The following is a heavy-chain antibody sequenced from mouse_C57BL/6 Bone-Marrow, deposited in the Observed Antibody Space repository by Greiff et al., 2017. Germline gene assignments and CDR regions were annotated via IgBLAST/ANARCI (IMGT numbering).Heavy chain of an antibody. CDR3: TRGPRFAY. J-gene: IGHJ3*01. CDR2: IDPETGGT. CDR1: GYTFTDYE. V-gene: IGHV1-15*01. Sequence: QVQLQQSGAELVKPGASVTLSCKASGYTFTDYEMHWVKQTPVHGLEWIGAIDPETGGTAYNQKFKGKAILTADKSSSTAYMELRSLTSEDSAVYYCTRGPRFAYWGQGTLVTVSA.